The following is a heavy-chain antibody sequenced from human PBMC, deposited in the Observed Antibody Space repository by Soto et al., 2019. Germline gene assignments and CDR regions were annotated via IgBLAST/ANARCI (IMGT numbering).Heavy chain of an antibody. CDR1: GFTFSSYA. D-gene: IGHD5-18*01. CDR2: ISGSGGST. J-gene: IGHJ4*02. Sequence: GGSLRLSCAASGFTFSSYAMSWVRQAPGKGLEWVSAISGSGGSTYYADSVKGRFTISRDNSKNTLYLQMNSLRAEDTAVYYCAKEQLWPSRGLYYFDYWGQGTLVTVSS. V-gene: IGHV3-23*01. CDR3: AKEQLWPSRGLYYFDY.